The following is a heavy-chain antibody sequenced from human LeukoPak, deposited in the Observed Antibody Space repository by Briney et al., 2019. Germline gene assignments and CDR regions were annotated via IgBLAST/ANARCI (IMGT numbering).Heavy chain of an antibody. Sequence: GASVKVSCKASGYTFTSYGISWVRQAPGQGLEWMGWISAYNGNTNYAQKLQGRVTMTTDTSTSTAYMELRSLRSDDTAVYYCARELMYCSSTSCYTGMTPYYYYYGIDVWGQGTTVTVSS. J-gene: IGHJ6*02. CDR2: ISAYNGNT. CDR3: ARELMYCSSTSCYTGMTPYYYYYGIDV. D-gene: IGHD2-2*02. CDR1: GYTFTSYG. V-gene: IGHV1-18*01.